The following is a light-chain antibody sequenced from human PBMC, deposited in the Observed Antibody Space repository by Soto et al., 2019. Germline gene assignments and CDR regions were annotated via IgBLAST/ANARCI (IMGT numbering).Light chain of an antibody. CDR3: QQYGSSPFT. J-gene: IGKJ4*01. Sequence: EIVLTQSPATLSLSPGERATLSCGASQSVSSSYLAWYQQKPGLAPRLLIYDASSRATGIPDRXSGSGSGXXXXXXXXXXEPEDFAVYYCQQYGSSPFTFGGGTKVEIK. CDR2: DAS. V-gene: IGKV3D-20*01. CDR1: QSVSSSY.